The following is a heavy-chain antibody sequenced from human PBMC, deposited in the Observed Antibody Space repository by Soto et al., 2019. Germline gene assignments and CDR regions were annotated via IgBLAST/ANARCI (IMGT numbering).Heavy chain of an antibody. Sequence: PGESLKISCKGSGYSFTSYWIGWVRQMPGKGLGWMGIIYPGDSDTRYSPSFQGQATISADKSISTAYLQWSSLKASDTAMYYCARRRNNYDSSGHNWFDPWGQGTLVTVSS. J-gene: IGHJ5*02. CDR1: GYSFTSYW. V-gene: IGHV5-51*01. D-gene: IGHD3-22*01. CDR3: ARRRNNYDSSGHNWFDP. CDR2: IYPGDSDT.